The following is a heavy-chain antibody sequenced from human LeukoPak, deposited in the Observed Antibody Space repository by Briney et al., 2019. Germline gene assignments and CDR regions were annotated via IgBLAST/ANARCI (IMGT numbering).Heavy chain of an antibody. CDR1: GFTFSTYG. D-gene: IGHD6-13*01. CDR2: ISGSGGST. CDR3: AKTGGIAAAH. Sequence: PWGSLRLSCAASGFTFSTYGMNWVRQAPGKGLEWVSAISGSGGSTYYADSVKGRFTISRDNSKNTLYLQMNSLRAEDTALYYCAKTGGIAAAHWGQGTLVTVSS. V-gene: IGHV3-23*01. J-gene: IGHJ4*02.